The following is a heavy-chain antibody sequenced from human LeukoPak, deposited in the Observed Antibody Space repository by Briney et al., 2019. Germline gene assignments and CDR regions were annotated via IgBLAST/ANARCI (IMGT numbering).Heavy chain of an antibody. D-gene: IGHD3-10*01. CDR1: GGSISSGDYY. CDR2: IYYSGGT. J-gene: IGHJ5*02. V-gene: IGHV4-30-4*01. Sequence: PSETLSLTCTVSGGSISSGDYYWSWIRQPPGKGLEWIGYIYYSGGTYYNPSLKSRVTISVDTSKNQFSLKLSSVTAADTAVYYCARGRFRYYYGSGSYGKPNWFDPWGQGTLVTVSS. CDR3: ARGRFRYYYGSGSYGKPNWFDP.